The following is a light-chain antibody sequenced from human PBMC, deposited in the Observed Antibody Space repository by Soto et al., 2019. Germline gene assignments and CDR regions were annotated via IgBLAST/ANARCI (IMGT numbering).Light chain of an antibody. CDR3: QQRSNWPYT. CDR2: DAS. V-gene: IGKV3-11*01. Sequence: EIVLTQSPATLSLSPGERATLSCRASQSVSSYLAWYQQKPGQGPRLLIYDASDRATGIPARFSGSGSATDFTLTISSLEPEDFAVYYCQQRSNWPYTFGQGTTLEIK. CDR1: QSVSSY. J-gene: IGKJ2*01.